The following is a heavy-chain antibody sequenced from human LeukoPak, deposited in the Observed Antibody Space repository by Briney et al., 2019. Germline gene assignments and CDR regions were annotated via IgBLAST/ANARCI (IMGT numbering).Heavy chain of an antibody. CDR1: GFTFSDYW. J-gene: IGHJ4*02. V-gene: IGHV3-7*01. D-gene: IGHD3-16*02. CDR3: ARDLRITFGGVIVIN. Sequence: PGGSLRLSCAAFGFTFSDYWMTWVRQAPGKGLEWVANIKQDGSQKHYVDSVQGRFTISRDNAKNSLFLQMNSLRAEDTAVYYCARDLRITFGGVIVINWGQGTLVTVSS. CDR2: IKQDGSQK.